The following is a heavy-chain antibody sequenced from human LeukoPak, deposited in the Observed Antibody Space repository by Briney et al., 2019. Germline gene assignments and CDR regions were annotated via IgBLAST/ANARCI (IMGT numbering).Heavy chain of an antibody. J-gene: IGHJ4*02. Sequence: GASVKVSCKASGYTFTGYYMRWVRQAPGQGLEWMGWINPDSGGTNYAQKFQGRVTMTRDTSISTAYMELSRLRSDDTAVYYCARVGVGSGWYLLDYWGQGTLVTVSS. CDR2: INPDSGGT. V-gene: IGHV1-2*02. CDR1: GYTFTGYY. CDR3: ARVGVGSGWYLLDY. D-gene: IGHD6-19*01.